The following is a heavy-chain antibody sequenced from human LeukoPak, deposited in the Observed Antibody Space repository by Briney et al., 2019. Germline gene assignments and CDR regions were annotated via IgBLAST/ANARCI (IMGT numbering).Heavy chain of an antibody. CDR3: AKVVLDYDYDSSGYLDY. D-gene: IGHD3-22*01. CDR2: ISASGGST. Sequence: GGSLRLSCAASQFTFSSYAMSWVRPTPEKGLEWVSGISASGGSTYYADSVKGRFTISRDNSKNTLYLQMNSLRAEDTAVYYCAKVVLDYDYDSSGYLDYWGQGSLVTVSS. CDR1: QFTFSSYA. J-gene: IGHJ4*02. V-gene: IGHV3-23*01.